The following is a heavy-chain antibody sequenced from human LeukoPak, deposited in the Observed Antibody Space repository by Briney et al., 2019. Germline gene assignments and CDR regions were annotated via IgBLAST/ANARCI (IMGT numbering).Heavy chain of an antibody. CDR2: IRGSGDNT. CDR1: GFTFSGFA. Sequence: GASLRLSCAASGFTFSGFAVSGVRRPPGKGLELVAGIRGSGDNTLYADSVKGRFTISSDNAKNTLNREMNSLRAEDTAIYYCAKMQGHPLPKYYTGVWGTGATVTVSS. J-gene: IGHJ6*03. CDR3: AKMQGHPLPKYYTGV. V-gene: IGHV3-23*01.